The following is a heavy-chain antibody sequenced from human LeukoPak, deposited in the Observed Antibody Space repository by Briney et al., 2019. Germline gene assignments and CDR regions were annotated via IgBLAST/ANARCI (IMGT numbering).Heavy chain of an antibody. J-gene: IGHJ3*02. D-gene: IGHD6-19*01. CDR2: TSSSSSYI. V-gene: IGHV3-21*01. CDR1: GFTFSSYS. Sequence: GGSLRLSCAASGFTFSSYSMNWVRQAPGKGLEWVSSTSSSSSYIYYADSVKGRFTISRDNAKNSLYLQMNSLRAEDTAVYYCARDQGSGWLHRHFAFDIWGQGTMVTVSS. CDR3: ARDQGSGWLHRHFAFDI.